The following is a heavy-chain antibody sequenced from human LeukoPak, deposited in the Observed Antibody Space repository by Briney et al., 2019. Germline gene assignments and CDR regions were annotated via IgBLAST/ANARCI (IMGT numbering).Heavy chain of an antibody. CDR2: IYYSGST. V-gene: IGHV4-59*01. J-gene: IGHJ4*02. CDR1: GGSISSYY. Sequence: SETLSLTCTVSGGSISSYYWSWIRQPPGKGLEWIGYIYYSGSTNYNPSLKSRVTISVDTSKNQFSLKLSSVTAADTAVYYCARRSSGYDYDPYYFDYWGQGTLVTVSS. D-gene: IGHD5-12*01. CDR3: ARRSSGYDYDPYYFDY.